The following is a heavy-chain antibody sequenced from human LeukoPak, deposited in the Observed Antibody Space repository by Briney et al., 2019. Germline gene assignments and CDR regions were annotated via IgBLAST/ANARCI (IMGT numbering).Heavy chain of an antibody. CDR1: GGSISSYY. J-gene: IGHJ4*02. Sequence: PSETLSLTCTVSGGSISSYYWSWIRQPPGEGLEWIGYIHYSGSTNYNPSLKSRVTISVDTSKNQFSLKLSSVTAADTAVYYCARALGSYGSGSYPTPHMDWGQGTLVTVSS. V-gene: IGHV4-59*01. D-gene: IGHD3-10*01. CDR3: ARALGSYGSGSYPTPHMD. CDR2: IHYSGST.